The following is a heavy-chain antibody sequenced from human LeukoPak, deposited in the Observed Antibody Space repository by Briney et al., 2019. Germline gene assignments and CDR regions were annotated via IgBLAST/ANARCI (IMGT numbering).Heavy chain of an antibody. J-gene: IGHJ4*02. CDR1: GFTFSSYA. V-gene: IGHV3-23*01. D-gene: IGHD6-6*01. Sequence: GGSLRLSCAASGFTFSSYAMSWVRQAPGKGLEWVSAISGSGGSTYYADSVKRRFTISSDNSNNPLYLQMNSLRAEDTAVYYCAKNSSSIRYFDYWGQGTLVTVSS. CDR3: AKNSSSIRYFDY. CDR2: ISGSGGST.